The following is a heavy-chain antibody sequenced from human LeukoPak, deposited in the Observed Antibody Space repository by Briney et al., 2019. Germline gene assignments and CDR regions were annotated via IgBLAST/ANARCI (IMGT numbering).Heavy chain of an antibody. CDR2: IYYSGST. D-gene: IGHD3-3*01. CDR1: GGSISSSSYY. Sequence: SETLSLTCTVSGGSISSSSYYWGWIRQPPGKGLEWIGSIYYSGSTYYNPSLKSRVTISVDTSKNQFSLKLSSVTAADTAVYYCARRYYDFWSGYLYMDVWGQGTTVTVPS. V-gene: IGHV4-39*01. J-gene: IGHJ6*02. CDR3: ARRYYDFWSGYLYMDV.